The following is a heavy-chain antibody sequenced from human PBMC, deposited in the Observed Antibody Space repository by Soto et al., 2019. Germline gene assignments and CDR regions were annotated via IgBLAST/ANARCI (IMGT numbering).Heavy chain of an antibody. CDR2: ISYDGSNK. CDR1: GFTFSSYG. J-gene: IGHJ6*02. V-gene: IGHV3-30*18. CDR3: ANGPPIAAAGTGSDYYGMDG. Sequence: GGSLRLSCAASGFTFSSYGMHWVRQAPGKGLEWVAVISYDGSNKYYADSVKGRFTISRDNSKNTLYMQMNSLRAEDAAVYYCANGPPIAAAGTGSDYYGMDGWGQGTTVTVSS. D-gene: IGHD6-13*01.